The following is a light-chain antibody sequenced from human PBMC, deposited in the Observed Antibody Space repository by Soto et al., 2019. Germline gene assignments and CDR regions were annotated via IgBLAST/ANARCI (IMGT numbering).Light chain of an antibody. J-gene: IGKJ4*01. V-gene: IGKV1-5*03. CDR1: QTIGTW. Sequence: IHRTQTQYTPSAHFLAPDPHPFRASQTIGTWLAWYQQKPAKAPKLLIYKASTLESGVPSRFSGSGSGTEFTLTISSLQADDFATYYCQQYNDLSTFGGRSKVDI. CDR3: QQYNDLST. CDR2: KAS.